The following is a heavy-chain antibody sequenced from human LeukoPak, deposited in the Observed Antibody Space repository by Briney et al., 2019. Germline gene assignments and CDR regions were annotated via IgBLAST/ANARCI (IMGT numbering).Heavy chain of an antibody. Sequence: GGSLRLSCAASGFTFSSYAMSWVRQAPGKGLEWVSAISGSGGSTYYADAVKGRFTISRDNSKNILFLEMKSLRADDTAVYYCAKDPYSTSWFRGDSWGQGTLVIVSS. CDR3: AKDPYSTSWFRGDS. V-gene: IGHV3-23*01. J-gene: IGHJ4*02. CDR2: ISGSGGST. D-gene: IGHD6-13*01. CDR1: GFTFSSYA.